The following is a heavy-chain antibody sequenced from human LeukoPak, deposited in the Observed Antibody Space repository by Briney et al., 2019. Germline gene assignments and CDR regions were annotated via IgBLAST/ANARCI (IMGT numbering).Heavy chain of an antibody. J-gene: IGHJ4*02. D-gene: IGHD5-18*01. CDR2: IYPGDSDT. Sequence: GESLKISCKGSGYSFNSYWIGWVRQMPGKGLEWMGIIYPGDSDTRYSPSFQGQVTISVDKSISTAFLQWNSLKASDTAMYYCARLDTLFDYWGQGTLVTVSS. CDR3: ARLDTLFDY. V-gene: IGHV5-51*01. CDR1: GYSFNSYW.